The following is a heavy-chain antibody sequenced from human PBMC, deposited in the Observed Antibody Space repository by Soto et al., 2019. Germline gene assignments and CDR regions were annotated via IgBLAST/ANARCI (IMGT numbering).Heavy chain of an antibody. V-gene: IGHV3-30*02. J-gene: IGHJ6*02. D-gene: IGHD1-26*01. CDR3: AKDQVWDGRMDV. CDR1: GFTFSSYG. CDR2: IWYDGSNK. Sequence: PGGSLRLSCAASGFTFSSYGMHWVRQAPGKGLEWVAVIWYDGSNKYYADSVKGRFTISRDNSKNTLYLQMNSLRAEDTAVYYCAKDQVWDGRMDVWGQGTTVTVSS.